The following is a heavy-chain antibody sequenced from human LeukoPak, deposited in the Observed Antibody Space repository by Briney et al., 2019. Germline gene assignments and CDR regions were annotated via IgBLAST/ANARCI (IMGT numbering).Heavy chain of an antibody. V-gene: IGHV4-61*01. J-gene: IGHJ3*02. D-gene: IGHD2-2*01. CDR1: GGSVSSGSYH. CDR2: IYYSGST. Sequence: SETLSLTCTVSGGSVSSGSYHWSWIRQPPGKGLEWIGYIYYSGSTNYNPSLKSRVTISVDTSKNQFSLKLSSVTAADTAVYYCARERSCSSTSCYVVDIWGQGTMVTVSS. CDR3: ARERSCSSTSCYVVDI.